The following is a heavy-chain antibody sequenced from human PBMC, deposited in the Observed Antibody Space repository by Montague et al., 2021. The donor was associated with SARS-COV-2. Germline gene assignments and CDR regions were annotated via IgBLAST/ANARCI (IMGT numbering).Heavy chain of an antibody. CDR1: GGSFSGYY. CDR3: AGFPTSYYYDSKAAPATPDAFDV. Sequence: SETLSLTCAVYGGSFSGYYWSWFRQPPGKGLEWIGSIYYSGSTYYNPSLKSRVTISVDTSKNQFSLKLSSVTAADTAVYYCAGFPTSYYYDSKAAPATPDAFDVWGQGKMVPFSS. V-gene: IGHV4-59*05. D-gene: IGHD3-22*01. CDR2: IYYSGST. J-gene: IGHJ3*01.